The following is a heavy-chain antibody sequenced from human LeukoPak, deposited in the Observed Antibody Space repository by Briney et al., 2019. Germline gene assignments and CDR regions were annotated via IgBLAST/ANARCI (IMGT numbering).Heavy chain of an antibody. J-gene: IGHJ3*02. CDR1: GFTFSNYG. CDR2: FSNSGGTT. D-gene: IGHD6-19*01. Sequence: GGSLRLSCAASGFTFSNYGMSWVRQAPGKGLEWVSGFSNSGGTTYYADSVKGRFTISRDNSKNTLYLQMNSLRAEDTAVYYCAKDKSSGWLFDAFDIWGQGTMVTVSS. CDR3: AKDKSSGWLFDAFDI. V-gene: IGHV3-23*01.